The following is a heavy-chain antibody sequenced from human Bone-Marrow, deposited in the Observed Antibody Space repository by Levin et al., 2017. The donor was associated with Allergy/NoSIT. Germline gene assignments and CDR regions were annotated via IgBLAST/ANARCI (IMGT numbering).Heavy chain of an antibody. V-gene: IGHV4-59*01. D-gene: IGHD3-10*01. CDR1: GGSISRDY. CDR2: FYYSGNN. CDR3: VRAAGSGSYYNPFYYFGLDI. J-gene: IGHJ6*02. Sequence: SQTLSLPCTVSGGSISRDYWNWIRQPPGKGLEWIGYFYYSGNNNYSPSLKSRVTMSGDTSKNQFSLRLTSVTAADTAVYYCVRAAGSGSYYNPFYYFGLDIWGQGITVTVSS.